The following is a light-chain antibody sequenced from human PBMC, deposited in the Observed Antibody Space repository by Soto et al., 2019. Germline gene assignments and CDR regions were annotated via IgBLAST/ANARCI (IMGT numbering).Light chain of an antibody. V-gene: IGLV1-44*01. CDR1: PSNIGSNT. J-gene: IGLJ1*01. CDR3: ATWDDSLNNYV. CDR2: RNN. Sequence: QSVLTQPPSASGTPGQRVTISCSGSPSNIGSNTVSWYQQLPGTAPKLLIYRNNQRPSGVPDRFSGSKSGTSASLAISGLQSEDEAVYYCATWDDSLNNYVFGTGTKLTVL.